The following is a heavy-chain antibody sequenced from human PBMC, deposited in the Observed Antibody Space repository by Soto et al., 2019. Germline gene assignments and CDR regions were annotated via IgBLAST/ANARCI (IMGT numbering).Heavy chain of an antibody. CDR3: ARSDGPLGDY. Sequence: QVQLVQSGAEVKKPGASVKVSCKASGYTFTYYAMHWVRQAPGQRLEWMGWINAGNGNRKYSQKCRGRVTITGDTSASTAYMALSSLRSEDTAVYYCARSDGPLGDYWGQGTLVTVSS. CDR1: GYTFTYYA. CDR2: INAGNGNR. V-gene: IGHV1-3*01. D-gene: IGHD4-17*01. J-gene: IGHJ4*02.